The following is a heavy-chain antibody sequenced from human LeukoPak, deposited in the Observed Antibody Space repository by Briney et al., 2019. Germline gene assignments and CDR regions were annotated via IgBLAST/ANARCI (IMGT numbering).Heavy chain of an antibody. V-gene: IGHV3-7*04. CDR3: ARAASLDC. D-gene: IGHD6-6*01. Sequence: GGSLRLSCAASGFTFSGYWMSWVRQAPGKGLEWVANIKQDGSEKYYVDSVKGRFTISRDNAKNSLFLQMASLSAEDTAVYFCARAASLDCWGQGTLVTVSS. CDR2: IKQDGSEK. J-gene: IGHJ4*02. CDR1: GFTFSGYW.